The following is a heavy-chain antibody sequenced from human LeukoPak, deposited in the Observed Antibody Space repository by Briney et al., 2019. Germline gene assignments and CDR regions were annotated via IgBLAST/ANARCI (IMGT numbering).Heavy chain of an antibody. D-gene: IGHD1-26*01. CDR1: GFAFSSSW. J-gene: IGHJ4*02. Sequence: GGSLRLSCAASGFAFSSSWMDWVRQAPGKGLEWVANIKPDGSEKFSVDSVKGRFTISRDNAKNPLYMQMNSLRAEDTAVYYCAKGHRYSGSYHFDYWGQGTLVTVSS. V-gene: IGHV3-7*03. CDR3: AKGHRYSGSYHFDY. CDR2: IKPDGSEK.